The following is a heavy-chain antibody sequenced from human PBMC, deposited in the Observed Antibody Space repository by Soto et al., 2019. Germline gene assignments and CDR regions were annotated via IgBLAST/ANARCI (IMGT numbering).Heavy chain of an antibody. CDR3: ARPGSSYDVLSGRYFYHYHTVDV. V-gene: IGHV3-30-3*01. J-gene: IGHJ6*02. D-gene: IGHD3-9*01. Sequence: GGSLRLSCATSGFLFNTYAMHWVRQAPGKGLEWVAVISYDGNTKDYADSVKGRFTISRDNSKNTLYLQMNSLRIEDTAVYYCARPGSSYDVLSGRYFYHYHTVDVWGQGTTVTVSS. CDR2: ISYDGNTK. CDR1: GFLFNTYA.